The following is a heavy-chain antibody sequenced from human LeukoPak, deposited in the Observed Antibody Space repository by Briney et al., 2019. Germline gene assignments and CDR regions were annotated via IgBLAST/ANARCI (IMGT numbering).Heavy chain of an antibody. J-gene: IGHJ4*02. Sequence: GASVKVSCKASGGTFSSYAISWVRQAPGQGLEWMGGIIPIFGTANYAQKFQGRVTITADESTSTAYMELSSLRSEDTAVYYCARGRGTNGSGSYFLRYWGQGTLVTVSS. CDR1: GGTFSSYA. CDR2: IIPIFGTA. D-gene: IGHD3-10*01. CDR3: ARGRGTNGSGSYFLRY. V-gene: IGHV1-69*13.